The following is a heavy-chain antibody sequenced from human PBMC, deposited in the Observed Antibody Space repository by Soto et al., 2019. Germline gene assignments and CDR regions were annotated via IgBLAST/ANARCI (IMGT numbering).Heavy chain of an antibody. CDR1: GFTFSSYL. J-gene: IGHJ4*02. Sequence: EVQLVESGGGLVQPGGSLRLSCAASGFTFSSYLMHWARQAPGKGLLWVSRINSDGSNTIYADSVKGRFTISRDNAESTLYMQMNSLRAEDTAVDYCARLGYSSGWEYWGQGTLVTVSS. D-gene: IGHD6-19*01. CDR3: ARLGYSSGWEY. CDR2: INSDGSNT. V-gene: IGHV3-74*01.